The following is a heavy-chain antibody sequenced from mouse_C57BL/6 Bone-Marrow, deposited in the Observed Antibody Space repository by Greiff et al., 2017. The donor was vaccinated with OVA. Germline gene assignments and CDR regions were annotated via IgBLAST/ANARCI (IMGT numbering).Heavy chain of an antibody. CDR1: GFSLTSYA. Sequence: VQLKESGPGLVAPSQSLSITCTVSGFSLTSYAISWVRQPPGKGLEWLGVIWTGGGTNYNSALKSRLSISKDNSKSQVFLTMNSLQTDDTARYYCARVITTVVAPYWYFDVWGTGTTVTVSS. V-gene: IGHV2-9-1*01. J-gene: IGHJ1*03. CDR2: IWTGGGT. CDR3: ARVITTVVAPYWYFDV. D-gene: IGHD1-1*01.